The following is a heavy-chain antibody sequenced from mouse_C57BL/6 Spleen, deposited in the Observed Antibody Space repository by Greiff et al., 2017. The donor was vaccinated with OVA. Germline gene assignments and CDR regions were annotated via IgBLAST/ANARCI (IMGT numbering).Heavy chain of an antibody. D-gene: IGHD1-1*01. V-gene: IGHV3-6*01. J-gene: IGHJ2*01. CDR2: ISYDGSN. CDR3: ARGEGTTVVVPYYFDY. Sequence: EVQRVESGPGLVKPSQSLSLTCSVTGYSITSGYNWNWIRQFPGNKLEWMGYISYDGSNNYNPSLKNRISITRDTSKNQFFLKLNSVTTEDTATYYCARGEGTTVVVPYYFDYWGQGTTLTVSS. CDR1: GYSITSGYN.